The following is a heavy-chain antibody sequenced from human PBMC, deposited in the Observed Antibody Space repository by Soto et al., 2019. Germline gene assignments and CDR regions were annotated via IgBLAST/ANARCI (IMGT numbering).Heavy chain of an antibody. CDR3: VRDSPTFGIITSYAFDI. Sequence: EVQLVESGGGLIQPGGSLRLSCAASGFTFSRYSFNWVRQAPGRGLEWVSYITSTASTIYYADSVKGRFTISRDDAKNSLYLQMNSLRDEDTAVYYCVRDSPTFGIITSYAFDIWGQGTMVTVSS. CDR2: ITSTASTI. CDR1: GFTFSRYS. D-gene: IGHD3-3*01. J-gene: IGHJ3*02. V-gene: IGHV3-48*02.